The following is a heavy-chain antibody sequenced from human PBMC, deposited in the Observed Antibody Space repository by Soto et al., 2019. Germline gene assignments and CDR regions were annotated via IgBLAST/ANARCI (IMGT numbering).Heavy chain of an antibody. CDR2: IRSKANSYAT. V-gene: IGHV3-73*01. CDR3: TRHYYRGAFDI. Sequence: GGSLRLSCAASGFTFSGSAMHWVRQASGKGLEWVGRIRSKANSYATAYAASVKGRFTISRDDSKNTAYLQMNNLKTEDTAVYYCTRHYYRGAFDIWGQGTMVTVSS. D-gene: IGHD3-10*01. J-gene: IGHJ3*02. CDR1: GFTFSGSA.